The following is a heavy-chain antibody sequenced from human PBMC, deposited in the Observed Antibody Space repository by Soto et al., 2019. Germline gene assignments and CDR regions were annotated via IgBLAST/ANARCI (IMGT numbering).Heavy chain of an antibody. CDR3: AEDVFFFFYGMDA. D-gene: IGHD3-10*02. J-gene: IGHJ6*01. Sequence: NPSETLSLTCTVSSGSISSTIYSWGWIRQPPGKGLEWIGTIYYIGNPYYTPSLKSRLTISVDTSKNQLSLKLSSVTAADTAVYYSAEDVFFFFYGMDAWGQ. V-gene: IGHV4-39*01. CDR2: IYYIGNP. CDR1: SGSISSTIYS.